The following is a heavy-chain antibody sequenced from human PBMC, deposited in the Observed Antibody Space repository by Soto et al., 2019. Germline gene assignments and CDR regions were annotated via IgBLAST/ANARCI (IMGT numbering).Heavy chain of an antibody. D-gene: IGHD6-13*01. CDR2: IDPSDSYT. CDR3: ARQGELAAAGTDYYYYGMDV. CDR1: GYSFTSYW. Sequence: GESLKISCKGSGYSFTSYWISWVRQMPGKGLEWMGRIDPSDSYTNYSPSFQGQVTISADKSISTAYLQWSSLKASDTAMYYCARQGELAAAGTDYYYYGMDVWGQGTTVTVSS. J-gene: IGHJ6*02. V-gene: IGHV5-10-1*04.